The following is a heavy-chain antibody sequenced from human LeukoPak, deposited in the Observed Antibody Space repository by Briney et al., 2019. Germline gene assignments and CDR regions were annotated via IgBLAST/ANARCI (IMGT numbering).Heavy chain of an antibody. V-gene: IGHV1-69*13. J-gene: IGHJ6*02. CDR3: ARWEGGSFARYYYGMDV. CDR2: IIPIFGTA. Sequence: SVKVSCKASGGTFSSYAISWVRQAPGQGLEWMGGIIPIFGTANYAQKFQGRVTITADESTSTAYMELSSLRSEDTAVYYCARWEGGSFARYYYGMDVWGQGTSVTVSS. D-gene: IGHD1-26*01. CDR1: GGTFSSYA.